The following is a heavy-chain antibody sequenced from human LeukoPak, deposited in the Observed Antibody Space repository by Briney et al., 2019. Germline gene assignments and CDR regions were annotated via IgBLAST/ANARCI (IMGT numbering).Heavy chain of an antibody. CDR2: IYYSGST. Sequence: PSETLSLTCTASGGSISSSSYYWGWIRQPPGKGLEWIGSIYYSGSTYYNPSLKSRVTISVDTSKNQFSLKLSSVTAADTAVYYCARDRVSMTTVVDYWGQGTLVTVSS. D-gene: IGHD4-23*01. V-gene: IGHV4-39*07. CDR3: ARDRVSMTTVVDY. CDR1: GGSISSSSYY. J-gene: IGHJ4*02.